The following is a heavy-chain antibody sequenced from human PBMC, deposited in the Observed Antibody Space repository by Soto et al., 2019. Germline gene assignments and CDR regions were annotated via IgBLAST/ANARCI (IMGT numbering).Heavy chain of an antibody. CDR1: GFTFSSYA. CDR3: ARDLGYDFWSGYPYGMDV. Sequence: GGSLRLSCAACGFTFSSYAMHGVRQAPGKGLEWVAVISYDGSNKYYADSVKGRFTISRDNSKNTLYLQMNSLRAEDTAVYYCARDLGYDFWSGYPYGMDVWGQGTTVTVSS. V-gene: IGHV3-30-3*01. J-gene: IGHJ6*02. D-gene: IGHD3-3*01. CDR2: ISYDGSNK.